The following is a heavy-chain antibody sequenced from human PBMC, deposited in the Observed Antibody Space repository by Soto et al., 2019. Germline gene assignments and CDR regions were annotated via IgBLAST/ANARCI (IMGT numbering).Heavy chain of an antibody. Sequence: PGESLKISCRGSGYRFTSYWIGWVRQMPGKGLEWMGIIYPDDSDTRYSPYFQGQVTISADKSISTAYLQWSSLKASDTAMYYCARRKGYSSGWDGDYWGQGTLVTVSS. CDR2: IYPDDSDT. D-gene: IGHD6-19*01. CDR3: ARRKGYSSGWDGDY. V-gene: IGHV5-51*01. CDR1: GYRFTSYW. J-gene: IGHJ4*02.